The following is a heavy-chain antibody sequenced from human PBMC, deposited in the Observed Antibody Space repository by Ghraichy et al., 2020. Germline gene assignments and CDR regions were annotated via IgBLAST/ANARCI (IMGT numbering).Heavy chain of an antibody. D-gene: IGHD1-7*01. CDR3: VRWEIGTMFQY. CDR1: GGSISSSTYY. Sequence: SQTLSHTCTVSGGSISSSTYYCGWIRQPPGKGLEWIGTISYGGSTSSNPSLKSRVTISVDTSSNQLSLRLSSVTAADTAVYYCVRWEIGTMFQYWGQGALVTVSS. J-gene: IGHJ4*02. CDR2: ISYGGST. V-gene: IGHV4-39*01.